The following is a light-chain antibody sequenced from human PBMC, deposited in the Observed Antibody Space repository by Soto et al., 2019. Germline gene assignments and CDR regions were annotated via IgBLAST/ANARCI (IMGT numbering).Light chain of an antibody. CDR1: SSNIGAGYD. CDR2: GNS. J-gene: IGLJ1*01. V-gene: IGLV1-40*01. CDR3: QSYDSSLSGYV. Sequence: QSVLTQPPSVSGAPGQRVTISCTGSSSNIGAGYDVHWYQQLPGRAPKLLIYGNSNRPSGVPDRSSGSKSGTSASLAITGLQAEDEADYYCQSYDSSLSGYVFGTGTKVTVL.